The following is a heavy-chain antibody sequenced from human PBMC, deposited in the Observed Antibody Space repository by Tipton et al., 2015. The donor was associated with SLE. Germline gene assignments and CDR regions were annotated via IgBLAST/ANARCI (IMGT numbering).Heavy chain of an antibody. Sequence: SLRLSCAASGFTFSGFAMHWVRQASGKGLEWVGRIRTKANSYATAYAASVTGRFTISRDDSKNTAYLQVNSLKTEDTAVYYCTRHGESSRGYYYYYMDVWGKGTTVTVSS. V-gene: IGHV3-73*01. CDR3: TRHGESSRGYYYYYMDV. CDR1: GFTFSGFA. CDR2: IRTKANSYAT. D-gene: IGHD6-13*01. J-gene: IGHJ6*03.